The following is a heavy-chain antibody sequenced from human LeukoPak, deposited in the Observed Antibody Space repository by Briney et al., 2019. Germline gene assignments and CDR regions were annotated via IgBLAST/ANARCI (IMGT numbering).Heavy chain of an antibody. CDR2: IYTSGST. CDR3: SRDETVAAGYFDY. V-gene: IGHV4-4*07. D-gene: IGHD1-1*01. CDR1: GGSISSYY. J-gene: IGHJ4*02. Sequence: SETLSLTCTVSGGSISSYYWSWIRQPAGTGLEWIGRIYTSGSTNYNPSLKSRVTMSVDTSKNQFSLKLSAVTAADTALYYGSRDETVAAGYFDYLGQGTLVTVSS.